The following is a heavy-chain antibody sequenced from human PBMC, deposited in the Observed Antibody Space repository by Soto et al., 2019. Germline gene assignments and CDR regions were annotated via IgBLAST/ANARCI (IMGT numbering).Heavy chain of an antibody. Sequence: GSLRLSCAASGFTFSSYAMSWVRQAPGKGLEWVSAISGSGGSTYYADSVKGRFTISRDNSKNTLYLQMNSLRAEDTAVYYCAKGYSTYYDILTGYETGYYFDYWGQGTLVTVSS. D-gene: IGHD3-9*01. V-gene: IGHV3-23*01. CDR2: ISGSGGST. J-gene: IGHJ4*02. CDR3: AKGYSTYYDILTGYETGYYFDY. CDR1: GFTFSSYA.